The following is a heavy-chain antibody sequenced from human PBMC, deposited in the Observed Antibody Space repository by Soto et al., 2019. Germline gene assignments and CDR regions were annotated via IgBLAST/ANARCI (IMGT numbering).Heavy chain of an antibody. J-gene: IGHJ3*01. Sequence: EVQLVESGGGLVQPGGSLRLSCAVSGFTFSSSEMYWVRQAPGKGLEWISYIHPSGQPIFYADSVKGRFTISRDNANNSLFLPMNSLRAEDTAVYYCARRASRWGQGTMVTVSS. CDR3: ARRASR. D-gene: IGHD1-26*01. CDR1: GFTFSSSE. V-gene: IGHV3-48*03. CDR2: IHPSGQPI.